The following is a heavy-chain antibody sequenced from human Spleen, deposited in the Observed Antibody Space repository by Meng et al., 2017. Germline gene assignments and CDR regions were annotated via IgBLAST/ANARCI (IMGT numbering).Heavy chain of an antibody. CDR3: ARARRVPRDWFDP. V-gene: IGHV4-34*01. CDR2: INHSGST. J-gene: IGHJ5*02. CDR1: GGSFSGYY. D-gene: IGHD2-2*01. Sequence: QVQLQQWGAGLLKPSETLSLTCAVYGGSFSGYYWSWIRQPPGKGLEWIGEINHSGSTNYNPSLKSRVTISVDTSKNQFPLKLSSVTAADTAVYYCARARRVPRDWFDPWGQGTLVTVSS.